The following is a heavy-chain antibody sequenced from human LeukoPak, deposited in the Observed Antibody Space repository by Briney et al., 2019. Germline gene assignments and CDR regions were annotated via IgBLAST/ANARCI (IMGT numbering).Heavy chain of an antibody. D-gene: IGHD5-18*01. CDR3: ARDHGGDSYGETYYFDY. Sequence: PGGSLRLSCAASGFTFSDEYMSWIRQAPGKGLEWVAVISYDGSNKYYADSVKGRFTISRDNSKNTLYLQMNSLRAEDTAVYYCARDHGGDSYGETYYFDYWGQGTLVTVSS. J-gene: IGHJ4*02. CDR2: ISYDGSNK. V-gene: IGHV3-30-3*01. CDR1: GFTFSDEY.